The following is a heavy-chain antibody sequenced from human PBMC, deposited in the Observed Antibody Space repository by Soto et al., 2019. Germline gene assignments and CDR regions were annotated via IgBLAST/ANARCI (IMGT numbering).Heavy chain of an antibody. J-gene: IGHJ1*01. CDR3: TSGLSYSDVDVPY. Sequence: QVQLVQSGAEVKKPGASVKVSCKASGYTFTNSGFSWVRQAPGQGLEWVGWIRVNNGDTHYAQKLQGRVTMTTDTSTSTAFRELRTLRFDDTAVYYCTSGLSYSDVDVPYWGKGTIITVSS. V-gene: IGHV1-18*01. CDR2: IRVNNGDT. CDR1: GYTFTNSG. D-gene: IGHD4-17*01.